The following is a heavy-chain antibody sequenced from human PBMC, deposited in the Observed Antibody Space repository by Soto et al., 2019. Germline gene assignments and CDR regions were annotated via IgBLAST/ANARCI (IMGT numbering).Heavy chain of an antibody. J-gene: IGHJ4*02. Sequence: QVQLVQSGAEVKKPGASVKVSCKTSGYTFTSYHISWVRQAPGQGLEWMGWISAYNTNTNYAQKFQGRVTMTTDTLTSTAYRELRSLRSDDTAVYYCAGDTPPTDYWGQGTLVTVSS. CDR3: AGDTPPTDY. CDR1: GYTFTSYH. CDR2: ISAYNTNT. V-gene: IGHV1-18*01.